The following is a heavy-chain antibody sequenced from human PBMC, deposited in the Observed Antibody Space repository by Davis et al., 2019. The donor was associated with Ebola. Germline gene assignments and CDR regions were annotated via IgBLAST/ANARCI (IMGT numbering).Heavy chain of an antibody. CDR2: IHYSGST. CDR3: ARMPTVTADHWYFDL. J-gene: IGHJ2*01. D-gene: IGHD4-17*01. CDR1: GGSISSGGYY. Sequence: MPSETLSLTCAVSGGSISSGGYYWTWIRQPPGKGLEWIGHIHYSGSTHYNPSLKSRVTTSVDTSKNQFSLSLSSVTAADTAVYYCARMPTVTADHWYFDLWGRGTLVAVSS. V-gene: IGHV4-61*08.